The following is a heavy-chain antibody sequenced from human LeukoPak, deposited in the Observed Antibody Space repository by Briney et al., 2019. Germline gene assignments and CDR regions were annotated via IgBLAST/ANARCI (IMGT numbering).Heavy chain of an antibody. Sequence: ASVKVSCKASGYTFTSYGISWVRQAPGQGLEWMGWMNPNSGNTGYAQKFQGRVTMTRNTSISTAYMELSSLRSEDTAVYYCARVEPIVVVGIDYWGQGTLVTVSS. CDR3: ARVEPIVVVGIDY. V-gene: IGHV1-8*02. CDR1: GYTFTSYG. J-gene: IGHJ4*02. CDR2: MNPNSGNT. D-gene: IGHD3-22*01.